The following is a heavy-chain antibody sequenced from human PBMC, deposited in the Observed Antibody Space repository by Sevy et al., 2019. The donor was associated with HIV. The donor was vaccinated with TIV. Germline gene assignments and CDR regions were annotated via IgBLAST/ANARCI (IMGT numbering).Heavy chain of an antibody. CDR3: ARGATAGYYDSSGYHPNYFDY. Sequence: SETLSLTCTVSGGSISSGGYYWSWIRQHPGKGLEWIGYIYYSGSTYYNPSLKSRVTISVDTSKNQFSLKLSSVTAADTAVYYCARGATAGYYDSSGYHPNYFDYWGQGTLVTVSS. CDR2: IYYSGST. V-gene: IGHV4-31*03. J-gene: IGHJ4*02. CDR1: GGSISSGGYY. D-gene: IGHD3-22*01.